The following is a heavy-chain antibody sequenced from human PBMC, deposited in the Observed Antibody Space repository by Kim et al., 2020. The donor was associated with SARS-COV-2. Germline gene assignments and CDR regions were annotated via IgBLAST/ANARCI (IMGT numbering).Heavy chain of an antibody. CDR2: IGGGGDDT. J-gene: IGHJ5*02. V-gene: IGHV3-23*01. CDR3: AKDGNSCYEAVNWFDT. CDR1: GFTFSKYS. Sequence: GGSLRLSCAASGFTFSKYSMSWVRQAPGKGLEWVSPIGGGGDDTNYADSVKGRFTISRDNSKNIIYLQMNSLRGDDTAVYYCAKDGNSCYEAVNWFDTWGQGTLVTVSS. D-gene: IGHD5-12*01.